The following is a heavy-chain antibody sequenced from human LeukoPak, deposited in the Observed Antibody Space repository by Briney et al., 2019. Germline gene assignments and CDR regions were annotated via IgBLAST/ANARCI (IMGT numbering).Heavy chain of an antibody. CDR1: GGSISSYY. D-gene: IGHD2-21*01. CDR2: IYTSGSI. J-gene: IGHJ4*02. V-gene: IGHV4-4*07. CDR3: ARLVEVVLGQPNQDFDY. Sequence: SETLSLTCTVSGGSISSYYWSWIRQPAGKGLEWIGRIYTSGSITYNPSLKSRVSMSVDTSKNQFSLKLSSVTAADTAVYYCARLVEVVLGQPNQDFDYWGQGTLVTVSS.